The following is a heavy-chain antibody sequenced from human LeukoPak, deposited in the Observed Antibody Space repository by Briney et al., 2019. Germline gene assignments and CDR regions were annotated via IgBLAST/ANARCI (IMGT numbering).Heavy chain of an antibody. D-gene: IGHD3-9*01. CDR2: IYHSGST. J-gene: IGHJ4*02. CDR1: GYSISSGYY. V-gene: IGHV4-38-2*02. CDR3: ASKTDYDILTGYYFDY. Sequence: SETLSLTCTVSGYSISSGYYWGWIRQPPGKGLEWIGSIYHSGSTYYNPSLKSRVTIAVDTSKNQFSLKLSSVTAADTAVYYCASKTDYDILTGYYFDYWGQGTLVTVSS.